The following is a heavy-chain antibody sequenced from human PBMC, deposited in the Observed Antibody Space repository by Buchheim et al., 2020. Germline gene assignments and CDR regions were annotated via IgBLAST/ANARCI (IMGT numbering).Heavy chain of an antibody. CDR2: IDDSGST. CDR3: ARRSMYSSSSGVGL. V-gene: IGHV4-34*01. CDR1: GGSFSGYY. Sequence: QVQLQQWGAGLLKPSETLSLTCALFGGSFSGYYRSWIRQPPGKGLEWIGEIDDSGSTNYNPSLKSRVTISVDTSKKKFSLKVNSVTAADTAVYFCARRSMYSSSSGVGLWGQGTL. J-gene: IGHJ4*02. D-gene: IGHD6-6*01.